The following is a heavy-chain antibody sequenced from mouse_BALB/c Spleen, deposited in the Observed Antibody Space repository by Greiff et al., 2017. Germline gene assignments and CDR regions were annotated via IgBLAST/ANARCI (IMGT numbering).Heavy chain of an antibody. CDR2: ISYSGST. CDR3: ARSWTTVVAPYGMDY. CDR1: GYSITSDYA. Sequence: EVKLVESGPGLVKPSQSLSLTCTVTGYSITSDYAWNWIRQFPGNKLEWMGYISYSGSTSYNPSLKSRISITRDTSKNQFFLQLNSVTTEDTATYYCARSWTTVVAPYGMDYWGQGTSVTVSS. D-gene: IGHD1-1*01. V-gene: IGHV3-2*02. J-gene: IGHJ4*01.